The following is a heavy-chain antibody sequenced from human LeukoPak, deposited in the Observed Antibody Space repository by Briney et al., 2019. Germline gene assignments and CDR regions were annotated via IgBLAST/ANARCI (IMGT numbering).Heavy chain of an antibody. Sequence: SETLSLTCTVSGGSISSYYWSWVRQPPGKGLEWLGYIYYSGSTNYNPSLKSRVTISVDTSKNQFSLKLSSVTAADTAVYYCAVDDYSNTEYFQHWGQGTLVTVSS. D-gene: IGHD4-11*01. CDR2: IYYSGST. CDR3: AVDDYSNTEYFQH. J-gene: IGHJ1*01. CDR1: GGSISSYY. V-gene: IGHV4-59*01.